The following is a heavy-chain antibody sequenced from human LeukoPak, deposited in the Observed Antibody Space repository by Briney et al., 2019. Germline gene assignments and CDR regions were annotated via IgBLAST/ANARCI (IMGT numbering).Heavy chain of an antibody. D-gene: IGHD1-26*01. J-gene: IGHJ4*02. CDR1: GFTFSSYY. V-gene: IGHV3-74*01. CDR3: AKDRSREWELLV. CDR2: INSDGSST. Sequence: WGSLRLSCVASGFTFSSYYMNWVRQAPGKGLEWVSRINSDGSSTSYADSVKGRFTISRDNAKNTLYLQMNSLRAEDTAVYYCAKDRSREWELLVWGQGTLVTVSS.